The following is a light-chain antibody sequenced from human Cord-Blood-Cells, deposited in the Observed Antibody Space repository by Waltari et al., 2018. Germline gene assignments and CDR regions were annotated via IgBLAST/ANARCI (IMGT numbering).Light chain of an antibody. CDR2: AAS. CDR1: QSISSY. CDR3: QQSYSTPPWT. J-gene: IGKJ1*01. V-gene: IGKV1-39*01. Sequence: DIQMTQSPSSLSASVGDRVTITCRASQSISSYLNWYQQKPGKAPKLLIYAASSLQSGVPSRFSGSGSGTAFSLTISSPQPGDFATYFCQQSYSTPPWTFGQGTKVEIK.